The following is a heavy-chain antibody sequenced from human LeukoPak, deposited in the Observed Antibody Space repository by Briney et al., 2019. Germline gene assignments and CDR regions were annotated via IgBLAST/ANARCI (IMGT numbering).Heavy chain of an antibody. J-gene: IGHJ4*02. CDR1: GFTFSRYW. CDR3: ARIPWAEGNSFDY. D-gene: IGHD3-16*01. CDR2: IKQDGSEK. V-gene: IGHV3-7*01. Sequence: GGSLRLSCAASGFTFSRYWMSWVRQAPGKGLEWVANIKQDGSEKYYVDFVKGRFTISRDNAKNSLYLQMNSLRAEDTAVYYCARIPWAEGNSFDYWGQGTLVTVSS.